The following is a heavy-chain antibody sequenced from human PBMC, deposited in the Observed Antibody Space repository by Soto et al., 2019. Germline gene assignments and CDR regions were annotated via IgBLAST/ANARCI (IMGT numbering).Heavy chain of an antibody. D-gene: IGHD3-22*01. CDR3: AREAVFYDSRGDDGYLDY. CDR1: GIIFSSCD. CDR2: VSNEGTNK. J-gene: IGHJ4*02. Sequence: SLRLSCAASGIIFSSCDMHWVRQAPGKGLEWVAVVSNEGTNKYYADSGKGRVTISRDNSKNTVYLQMNSLRAEDTAVYYCAREAVFYDSRGDDGYLDYWGQGARVTVSS. V-gene: IGHV3-30-3*01.